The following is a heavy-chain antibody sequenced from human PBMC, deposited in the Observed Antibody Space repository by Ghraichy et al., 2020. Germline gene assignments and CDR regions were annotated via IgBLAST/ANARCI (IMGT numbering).Heavy chain of an antibody. D-gene: IGHD2-2*01. CDR1: GFTFGDYA. V-gene: IGHV3-49*03. CDR3: TSQEDCSSTSCRGLFDY. J-gene: IGHJ4*02. CDR2: IRSKAYGGTT. Sequence: GGSLRLSCTASGFTFGDYAMSWFRQAPGKGLEWVGFIRSKAYGGTTEYAASVKGRFTISRDDSKSIAYLQMNSLKTEDTAVYYCTSQEDCSSTSCRGLFDYWGQGTLVTVSS.